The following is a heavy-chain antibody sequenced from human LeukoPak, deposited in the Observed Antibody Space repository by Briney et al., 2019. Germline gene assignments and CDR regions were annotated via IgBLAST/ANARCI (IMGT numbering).Heavy chain of an antibody. CDR2: IYHSGST. Sequence: SETLSLTCSVSGGSIISGGYYWSWIRQPPGKGLEWIGYIYHSGSTYYNPSLKSRVTISVDRSKNQFSLKLSSVTAADTAVYYCARGRIVVVITGYYFDYWGQGTLVTVSS. D-gene: IGHD3-22*01. V-gene: IGHV4-30-2*01. J-gene: IGHJ4*02. CDR3: ARGRIVVVITGYYFDY. CDR1: GGSIISGGYY.